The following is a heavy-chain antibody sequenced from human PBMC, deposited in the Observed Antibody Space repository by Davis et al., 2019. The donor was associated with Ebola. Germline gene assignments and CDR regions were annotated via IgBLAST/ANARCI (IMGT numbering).Heavy chain of an antibody. CDR2: ISSDGSNR. Sequence: GESLKISCAASGCTFSSYWMSWVRQAPGKGLEWVSIISSDGSNRFYADSVKGRFTVSRDNSKNTLYLQMNSLRAEDTAVYYCAKGTNRIAVAGIGENYWGQGTLVTVSS. D-gene: IGHD6-19*01. CDR3: AKGTNRIAVAGIGENY. CDR1: GCTFSSYW. J-gene: IGHJ4*02. V-gene: IGHV3-30*18.